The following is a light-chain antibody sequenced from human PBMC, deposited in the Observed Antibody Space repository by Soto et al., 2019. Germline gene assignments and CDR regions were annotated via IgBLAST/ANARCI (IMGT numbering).Light chain of an antibody. J-gene: IGLJ2*01. CDR3: CSYAGSRDVV. V-gene: IGLV2-23*01. CDR1: RSDVGSYHL. CDR2: EGS. Sequence: QSALTQPASVSGSPGQSSTSSCTGTRSDVGSYHLVSWYQQHPGKAPNLMIYEGSKRPSGVSNRFSGSKSGNTASLTISGLQAEDEADYYCCSYAGSRDVVFGGGTKLTVL.